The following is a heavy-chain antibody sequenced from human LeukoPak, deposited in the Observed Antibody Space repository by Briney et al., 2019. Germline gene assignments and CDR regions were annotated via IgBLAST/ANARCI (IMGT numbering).Heavy chain of an antibody. CDR1: GYSISSGYY. CDR3: ARLSGIYCDRGSCFNYFDS. CDR2: IYHSGST. Sequence: PSETLSLTCTVSGYSISSGYYWGWIRQPPGKGLEWIGSIYHSGSTIYNPSLKSRVTISVDTSKNQYPLRLTSVTAADTAVYYCARLSGIYCDRGSCFNYFDSWGQGALVTVSS. V-gene: IGHV4-38-2*02. J-gene: IGHJ5*01. D-gene: IGHD2-15*01.